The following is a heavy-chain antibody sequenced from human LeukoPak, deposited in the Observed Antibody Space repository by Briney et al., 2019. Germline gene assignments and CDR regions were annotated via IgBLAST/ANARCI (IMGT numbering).Heavy chain of an antibody. CDR1: GFTFSSYG. V-gene: IGHV3-30*18. J-gene: IGHJ4*02. CDR2: ISYDGSNK. CDR3: AKMLQQLVRAPPHFDY. Sequence: PGRALRLSCAASGFTFSSYGMHWGRQAPGKGLEWGAVISYDGSNKYYADSVKGRFTISRDNSKNTLYLQMNSLRAEDKAVYYCAKMLQQLVRAPPHFDYWGQGTLVTVSS. D-gene: IGHD6-13*01.